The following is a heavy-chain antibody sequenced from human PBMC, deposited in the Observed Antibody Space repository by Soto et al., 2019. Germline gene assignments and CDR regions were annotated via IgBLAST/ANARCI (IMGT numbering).Heavy chain of an antibody. CDR3: ARCDSSSPLYYGMDV. Sequence: QVQLVQSGAEVKKPGSSVKVSCKASGGTFSSYAISWVRQAPGQGLEWMGGIIPIFGTANYALKFQGRVTIPADESTSTAYLELSSLRSEDTAVYYCARCDSSSPLYYGMDVWGQGTTVTVSS. D-gene: IGHD6-6*01. V-gene: IGHV1-69*01. J-gene: IGHJ6*02. CDR1: GGTFSSYA. CDR2: IIPIFGTA.